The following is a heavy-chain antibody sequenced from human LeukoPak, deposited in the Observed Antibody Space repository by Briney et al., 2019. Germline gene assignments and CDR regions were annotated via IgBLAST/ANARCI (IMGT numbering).Heavy chain of an antibody. V-gene: IGHV3-30-3*01. CDR2: VSYDGSNK. D-gene: IGHD3-3*01. J-gene: IGHJ4*02. CDR3: ARDGHYDFWSGYYTGYYFDY. CDR1: GFTFSSYA. Sequence: GRSLRLSCAASGFTFSSYAMHWVRQAPGKGLEWVAVVSYDGSNKYYADSVKGRFTISRDNSKNTLYLQMNSLRAEDTAVYYCARDGHYDFWSGYYTGYYFDYWGQGTLVTVSS.